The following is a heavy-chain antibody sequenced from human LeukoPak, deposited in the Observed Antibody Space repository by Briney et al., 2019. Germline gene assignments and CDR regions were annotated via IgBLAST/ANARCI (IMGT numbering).Heavy chain of an antibody. CDR2: LAGSDTTK. D-gene: IGHD3-16*02. V-gene: IGHV3-48*03. CDR1: GFDFGAYE. Sequence: AGGSLRLSCAASGFDFGAYEMNWVRQAPGKGLEWVAYLAGSDTTKYYADSVRGRFTISRDNAKNSLYLQMNSLRAEDTALYYCTTLGYHLASCGQGTLVTVSS. CDR3: TTLGYHLAS. J-gene: IGHJ5*02.